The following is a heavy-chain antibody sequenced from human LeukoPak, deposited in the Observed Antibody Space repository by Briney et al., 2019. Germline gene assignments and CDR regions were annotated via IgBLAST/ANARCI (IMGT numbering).Heavy chain of an antibody. CDR2: IYSGGST. D-gene: IGHD2-2*01. Sequence: PGGSLRLSCAASGFTFSNAWMSWVRQAPGKGLEWVSVIYSGGSTYYADSVEGRFTISRGNSKNTLYLQMNSLRAEDTAVYYCARAVVPAAPYYYAMDVWGQGTTVTVSS. J-gene: IGHJ6*02. CDR1: GFTFSNAW. V-gene: IGHV3-53*01. CDR3: ARAVVPAAPYYYAMDV.